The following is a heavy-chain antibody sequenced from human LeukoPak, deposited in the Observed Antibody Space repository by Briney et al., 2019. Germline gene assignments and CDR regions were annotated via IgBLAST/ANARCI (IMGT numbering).Heavy chain of an antibody. CDR3: ARTGFGELPFDY. J-gene: IGHJ4*02. V-gene: IGHV4-59*11. D-gene: IGHD3-10*01. Sequence: SEPLSLTCTVSGGSISSHYWSWIRQPPGKGLEWIGYIYYSGSTNYNPSLKSRVTISVDTSKNQFSLNLTSVTAADTAVYFCARTGFGELPFDYWGQGTLVTVSS. CDR1: GGSISSHY. CDR2: IYYSGST.